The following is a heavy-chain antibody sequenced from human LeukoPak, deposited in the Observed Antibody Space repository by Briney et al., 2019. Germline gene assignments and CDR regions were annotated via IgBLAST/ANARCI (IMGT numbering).Heavy chain of an antibody. CDR2: FDPEDGET. J-gene: IGHJ4*02. V-gene: IGHV1-24*01. CDR3: ARAPLGYCTSTTCYAGIRHYFDE. D-gene: IGHD2-2*01. Sequence: ASVKVSCKVSGYTLTELSMHWVRQAPGKGLEWMGGFDPEDGETIYAQKFQGRVTMTEDTSTDTAYMELSSLRSEDTAVYYCARAPLGYCTSTTCYAGIRHYFDEWGQGTLVTVSS. CDR1: GYTLTELS.